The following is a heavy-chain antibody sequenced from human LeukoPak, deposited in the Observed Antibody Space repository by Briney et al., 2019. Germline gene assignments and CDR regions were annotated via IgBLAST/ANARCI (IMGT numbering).Heavy chain of an antibody. CDR1: GFTFSSYG. Sequence: GGSLRLSCAASGFTFSSYGMHWVRQAPGKGLEWVAVISYDGSNKYYADSVKGRFTISRDNSKNTLYLQMNSLRAEDTAVYYCAKGSTHSYGYMDYWGQGTLVTVSS. V-gene: IGHV3-30*18. CDR2: ISYDGSNK. CDR3: AKGSTHSYGYMDY. D-gene: IGHD5-18*01. J-gene: IGHJ4*02.